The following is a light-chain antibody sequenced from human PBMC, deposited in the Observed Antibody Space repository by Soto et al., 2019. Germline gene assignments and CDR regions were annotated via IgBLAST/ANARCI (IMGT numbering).Light chain of an antibody. CDR2: GAS. CDR1: QSVSSNY. Sequence: ESVLTQSPVTLSLSPGERATLSCMAIQSVSSNYLAWYQQKPGQAPRLLIYGASSRATGIPDRFSGSGSGTDFTLTITRLEPEDSAVYYCQQYGSSPPITLGQGTRLEI. J-gene: IGKJ5*01. CDR3: QQYGSSPPIT. V-gene: IGKV3-20*01.